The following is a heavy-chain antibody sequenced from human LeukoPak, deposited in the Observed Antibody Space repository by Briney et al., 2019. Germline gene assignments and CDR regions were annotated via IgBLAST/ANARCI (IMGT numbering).Heavy chain of an antibody. CDR3: AKDFTPDGIWDIDY. CDR2: IYGGGSGST. V-gene: IGHV3-23*01. Sequence: SGGSLRLSCVASGFTFSKYTMSWVRQAPGKGLEWVSGIYGGGSGSTFYAESVKGLFTISRDNSKNTLYLQMNSLRDEDTAIYYCAKDFTPDGIWDIDYWGRGTLITVSS. J-gene: IGHJ4*02. D-gene: IGHD1-14*01. CDR1: GFTFSKYT.